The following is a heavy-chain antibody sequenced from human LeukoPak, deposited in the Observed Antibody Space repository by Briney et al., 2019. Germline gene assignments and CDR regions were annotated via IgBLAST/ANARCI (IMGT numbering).Heavy chain of an antibody. Sequence: SETLSLTCAVYGGSFSGFYWRWIRHPPKKGLEWIGEITHSGSTNYNTSLKGRVPISVETSKNQFSLKLSPVTLADTAVYYCARFRAVIAAAGFDYWGQGTLVTVSS. J-gene: IGHJ4*02. D-gene: IGHD6-13*01. CDR1: GGSFSGFY. CDR2: ITHSGST. CDR3: ARFRAVIAAAGFDY. V-gene: IGHV4-34*01.